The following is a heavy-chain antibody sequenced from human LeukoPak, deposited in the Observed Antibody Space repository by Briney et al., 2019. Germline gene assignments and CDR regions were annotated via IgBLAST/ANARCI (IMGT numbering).Heavy chain of an antibody. J-gene: IGHJ4*02. CDR3: ARVPYCGGHCYGNY. Sequence: GGSLTLSCAASGFTFSSYSMNWVRQAPGKGLEWVSSISSSSRYIYYADSLKGRFTISRDNAKNSLYLQMNSLRAEDTAVYYCARVPYCGGHCYGNYWGQGTVVSVSS. CDR2: ISSSSRYI. CDR1: GFTFSSYS. V-gene: IGHV3-21*01. D-gene: IGHD2-21*02.